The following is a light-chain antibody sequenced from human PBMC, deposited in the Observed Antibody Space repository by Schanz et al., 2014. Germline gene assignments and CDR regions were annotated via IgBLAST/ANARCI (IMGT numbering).Light chain of an antibody. V-gene: IGLV2-8*01. CDR3: SSYAGTNNFGV. J-gene: IGLJ3*02. CDR1: SSDVGGYNY. CDR2: EGS. Sequence: QSALTQPRSVSGSPGQSVTISCTGTSSDVGGYNYVSWYQQHPGKAPKLMIYEGSKRPSGVSNRFSGSKSGNTASLTVSGLQAEDEADYYCSSYAGTNNFGVFGGGTKLTVL.